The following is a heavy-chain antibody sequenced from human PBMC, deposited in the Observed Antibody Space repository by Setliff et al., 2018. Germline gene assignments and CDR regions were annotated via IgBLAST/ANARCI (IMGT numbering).Heavy chain of an antibody. J-gene: IGHJ6*03. CDR2: VHPDGST. V-gene: IGHV4-4*08. CDR1: GGSISSYY. Sequence: SETLSLTCTVSGGSISSYYWSWIRQPPGKGLEWIGHVHPDGSTNYNPSLYSRLIISVDTSKNQFSLKLTSVTAADTAVYYCARAPPNRYSGSYEYFYMDVWGKGTTVTVSS. CDR3: ARAPPNRYSGSYEYFYMDV. D-gene: IGHD1-26*01.